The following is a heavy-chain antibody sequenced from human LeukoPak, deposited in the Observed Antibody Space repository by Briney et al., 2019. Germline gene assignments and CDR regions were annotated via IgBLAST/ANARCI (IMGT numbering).Heavy chain of an antibody. Sequence: SETLSLTCTVSGGSISSYYWSWIRQPPGKGLEWIGYIYYSGSTNYNPSLKSRVTISVDTSKDQFSLKLSSGTAADTAVYYCAREGNYGDYRVTGYYYYMDVWGKGTTVTVSS. V-gene: IGHV4-59*01. J-gene: IGHJ6*03. CDR2: IYYSGST. CDR1: GGSISSYY. D-gene: IGHD4-17*01. CDR3: AREGNYGDYRVTGYYYYMDV.